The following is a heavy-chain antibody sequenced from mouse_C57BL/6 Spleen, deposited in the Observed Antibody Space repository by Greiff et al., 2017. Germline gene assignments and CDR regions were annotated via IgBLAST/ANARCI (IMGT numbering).Heavy chain of an antibody. CDR1: GYSITSGYY. J-gene: IGHJ2*01. Sequence: EVKLVEPGPGLVKPSPSLSLTCSVTGYSITSGYYWNWIRQFPGNKLEWMGYISYDGSNNYNPSLKNRISITRDTSKNQFFLKLNSVTTEDTATYYCARDRTGTFDYWGQGTTLTVSS. D-gene: IGHD4-1*01. V-gene: IGHV3-6*01. CDR3: ARDRTGTFDY. CDR2: ISYDGSN.